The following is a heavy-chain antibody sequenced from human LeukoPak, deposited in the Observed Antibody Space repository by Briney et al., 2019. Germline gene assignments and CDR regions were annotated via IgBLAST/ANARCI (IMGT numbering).Heavy chain of an antibody. CDR1: GFTFSSYG. D-gene: IGHD6-13*01. J-gene: IGHJ6*02. CDR3: AGGYSSSWYSVYYYYGMDV. Sequence: GGSLRLSCAASGFTFSSYGMHWVRLAPGKGLEWVAVIWYDGSNKYYADSVKGRFTISRDNSKNTLYLQMNSLRAEDTAVYYCAGGYSSSWYSVYYYYGMDVWGQGTTVTVSS. CDR2: IWYDGSNK. V-gene: IGHV3-33*01.